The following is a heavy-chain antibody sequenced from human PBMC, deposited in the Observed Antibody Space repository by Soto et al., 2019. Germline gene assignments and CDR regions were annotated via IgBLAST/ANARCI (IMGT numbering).Heavy chain of an antibody. V-gene: IGHV4-34*01. J-gene: IGHJ6*03. D-gene: IGHD2-21*01. CDR3: ARGGISHWAYFYYMDV. CDR2: INHLGSI. Sequence: LETLSLTCVVSGGSLSDDFWSWIRQPPGMALEWIGEINHLGSINYNPSLKSRVTMSVDTSKNQFSLTLNSVTAADTATYYCARGGISHWAYFYYMDVWDRGTTVT. CDR1: GGSLSDDF.